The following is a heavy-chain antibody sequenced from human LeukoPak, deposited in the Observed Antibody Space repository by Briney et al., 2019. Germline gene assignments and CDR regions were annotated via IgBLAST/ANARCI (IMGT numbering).Heavy chain of an antibody. CDR1: GGSVSDYY. V-gene: IGHV4-59*02. J-gene: IGHJ3*02. Sequence: SETLSLTCTVSGGSVSDYYWSWIRQSPGKGLEWIGYIYYTGSTSYNPSLRSRVTMSADTSKNQFSLKLSSVTAADTAVYYCAARSGPDAFDIWGQGTMVTVSS. CDR2: IYYTGST. CDR3: AARSGPDAFDI. D-gene: IGHD3-10*01.